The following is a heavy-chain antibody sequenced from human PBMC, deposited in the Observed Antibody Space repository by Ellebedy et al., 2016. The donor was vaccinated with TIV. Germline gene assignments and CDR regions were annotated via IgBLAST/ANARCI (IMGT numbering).Heavy chain of an antibody. CDR2: INGDGSKK. V-gene: IGHV3-7*03. CDR1: GFSFRSYW. D-gene: IGHD4-17*01. J-gene: IGHJ6*02. Sequence: GESLKNSCAASGFSFRSYWMSWVRQAPGKGLEWVANINGDGSKKYYVDSVKGRFTISRDNGKNSVYLQMNSLRTEDTALYYCARDGAYGDYSPGYYGMDVWGQGTTVTVSS. CDR3: ARDGAYGDYSPGYYGMDV.